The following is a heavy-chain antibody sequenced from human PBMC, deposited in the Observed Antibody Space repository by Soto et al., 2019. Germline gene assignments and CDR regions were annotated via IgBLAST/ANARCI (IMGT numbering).Heavy chain of an antibody. CDR3: SRRAPEGFDP. V-gene: IGHV4-39*01. CDR1: GGSISKSSYY. CDR2: MSYSGST. Sequence: SETLSLTCTVSGGSISKSSYYWVWIRQPPGKGLEWVGSMSYSGSTYYNPSLKSRVAISVDTSKNQLSLQVSSVTAADTAVYYCSRRAPEGFDPWGHGTLATVSS. J-gene: IGHJ5*02.